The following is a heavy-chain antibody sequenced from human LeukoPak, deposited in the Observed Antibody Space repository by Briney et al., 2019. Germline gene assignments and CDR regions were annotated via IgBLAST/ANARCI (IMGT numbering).Heavy chain of an antibody. V-gene: IGHV3-9*01. CDR3: ARSNWDARGALDI. J-gene: IGHJ3*02. Sequence: GGSLRLSCAASGFTFDDYAMHWVRQAPGKGLEWVSGISWNSGSIGYADSVKGRFTISRDNAKNSLYLQMNSLRAEDTAVYYCARSNWDARGALDIWGQGTMVTVSS. D-gene: IGHD7-27*01. CDR1: GFTFDDYA. CDR2: ISWNSGSI.